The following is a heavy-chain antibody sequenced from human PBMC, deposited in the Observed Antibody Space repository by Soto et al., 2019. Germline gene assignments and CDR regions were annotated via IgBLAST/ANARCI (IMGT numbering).Heavy chain of an antibody. D-gene: IGHD6-13*01. J-gene: IGHJ4*02. V-gene: IGHV4-39*07. CDR1: GGSVSNNNYY. Sequence: SETLSLTCTVSGGSVSNNNYYWGWIRQPPGKGLEWIGDIYYSGSTYYNPSLKSRVTISVDTSKNQFSLKLSSVTAADTAVYYCARGHSSSWYVGGYHFDYWGQGTLVTVSS. CDR2: IYYSGST. CDR3: ARGHSSSWYVGGYHFDY.